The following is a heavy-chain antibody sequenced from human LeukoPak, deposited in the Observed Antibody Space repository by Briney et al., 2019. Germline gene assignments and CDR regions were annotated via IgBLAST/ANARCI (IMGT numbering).Heavy chain of an antibody. Sequence: GASVKVSCKASGYTXTSYYMHWVRQAPGQGLEWIGIIKPGGGSTNYAQKFQGRFTMTRDTSTSTVYMELSSVRSEDTAVYYCAREEEGGSFDYWGQGTLVTVSS. CDR3: AREEEGGSFDY. CDR2: IKPGGGST. D-gene: IGHD3-16*01. V-gene: IGHV1-46*01. J-gene: IGHJ4*02. CDR1: GYTXTSYY.